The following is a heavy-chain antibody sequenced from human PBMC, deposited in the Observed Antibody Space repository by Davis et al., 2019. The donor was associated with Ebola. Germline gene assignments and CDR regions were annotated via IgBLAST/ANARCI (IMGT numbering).Heavy chain of an antibody. CDR2: IYYSGST. CDR1: GGSVSSGSYY. D-gene: IGHD2-21*01. CDR3: ARIWHTSGDFDY. V-gene: IGHV4-61*01. Sequence: MPSETLSLTCTVSGGSVSSGSYYWSWIRQPPGKGPEWIGYIYYSGSTNYNPSLKSRVTISVDTSKNQFSLKLSSVTAADTAVYYCARIWHTSGDFDYWGQGTLVTVSS. J-gene: IGHJ4*02.